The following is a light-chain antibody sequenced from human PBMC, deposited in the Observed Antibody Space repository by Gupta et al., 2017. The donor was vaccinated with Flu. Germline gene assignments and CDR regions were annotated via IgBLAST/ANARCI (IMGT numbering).Light chain of an antibody. Sequence: GDRVTITCRASQSIGRWLAGHQQKTGKAPTLLIYQASTLESGVPSRFSGSGSGTEFTLTISSLQPDDFATYFCQQYDSYFRTFGQGTKVEVE. CDR1: QSIGRW. J-gene: IGKJ1*01. CDR2: QAS. CDR3: QQYDSYFRT. V-gene: IGKV1-5*03.